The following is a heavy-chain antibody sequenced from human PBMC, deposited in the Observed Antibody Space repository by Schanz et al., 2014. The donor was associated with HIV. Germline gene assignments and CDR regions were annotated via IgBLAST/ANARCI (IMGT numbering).Heavy chain of an antibody. CDR1: GFTFSTYA. CDR2: ISSRSGYI. Sequence: EVQLLESGGGLVQPGGSLRLSCVASGFTFSTYAMSWVRQAPGKGLEWVSAISSRSGYIYYADSVKGRFTISRDNSKNTLYLQMNSLRAEDTAVYYCAKTIIPTDWAPYTYSFDYWGQGTLVTVSS. V-gene: IGHV3-23*01. J-gene: IGHJ4*02. CDR3: AKTIIPTDWAPYTYSFDY. D-gene: IGHD3-16*01.